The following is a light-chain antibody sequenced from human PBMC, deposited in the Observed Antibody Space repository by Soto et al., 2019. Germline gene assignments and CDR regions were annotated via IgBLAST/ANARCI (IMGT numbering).Light chain of an antibody. CDR3: QQYNSWPLT. CDR2: NAY. V-gene: IGKV3-15*01. CDR1: QGIGTT. Sequence: EIVMTQSPATLSVSPGEGATLYCRASQGIGTTLAWYQQKPGQTPRLLIYNAYIRATGVPARFSGSASGTEFTLTISSLQSEDFAVYYCQQYNSWPLTFGGGTKVEIK. J-gene: IGKJ4*01.